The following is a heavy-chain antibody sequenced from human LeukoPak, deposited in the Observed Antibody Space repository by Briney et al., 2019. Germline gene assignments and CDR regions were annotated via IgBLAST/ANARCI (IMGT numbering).Heavy chain of an antibody. V-gene: IGHV1-8*01. Sequence: ASVKVSCKASGYTFTSYDINWVRQATGQGLEWMGWMNPNSGNTGYAQKFQGRVTMTRNTSIGTAYMELSSLRSEDTAVYYCAREGIGVIDYYYYYYMDVWGKGTTVTVSS. CDR3: AREGIGVIDYYYYYYMDV. D-gene: IGHD3-16*02. CDR2: MNPNSGNT. J-gene: IGHJ6*03. CDR1: GYTFTSYD.